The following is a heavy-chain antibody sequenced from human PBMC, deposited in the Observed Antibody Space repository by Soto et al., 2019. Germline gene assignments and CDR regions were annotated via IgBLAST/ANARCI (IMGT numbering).Heavy chain of an antibody. CDR3: ARGKRRYSSSWYHYCYGMEV. V-gene: IGHV1-18*04. J-gene: IGHJ6*02. CDR2: VSAYNGNT. Sequence: ASVKVSCKASGYTFTSYGISWVRQAPVQVLEWMVCVSAYNGNTNYAQKLQGRVTMTTDTSTSTAYMELRSLRSDDTAVYYCARGKRRYSSSWYHYCYGMEVWGQGTTVTVSS. D-gene: IGHD6-13*01. CDR1: GYTFTSYG.